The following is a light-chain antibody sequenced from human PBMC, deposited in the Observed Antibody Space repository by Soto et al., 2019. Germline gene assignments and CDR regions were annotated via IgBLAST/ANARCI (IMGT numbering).Light chain of an antibody. CDR3: QQYNNWPRT. V-gene: IGKV3-15*01. CDR2: GAS. Sequence: EIVMTQSPATLSVSPGERATLSCRASQSVSNNLDWYRQKPGQAPRLLIYGASTRATGIPARFSGSGSGTEFTLTISSLQSEDFAVYYCQQYNNWPRTFGQGTKVEIK. CDR1: QSVSNN. J-gene: IGKJ1*01.